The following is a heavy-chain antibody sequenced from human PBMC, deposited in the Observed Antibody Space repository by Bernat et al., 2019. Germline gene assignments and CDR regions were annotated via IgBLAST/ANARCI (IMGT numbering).Heavy chain of an antibody. CDR1: GFTFSSYG. CDR3: AGAPISPATPHFDY. Sequence: QVQLVESGGGVVQPGRSLRLSCAASGFTFSSYGMHWVRQAPGKGLEWVAVISYDGSNKYYADSVKGRFTISRDNSKNTLYLPTNSLGAEDTAVYYCAGAPISPATPHFDYWGQGTLVTVSS. V-gene: IGHV3-30*03. CDR2: ISYDGSNK. J-gene: IGHJ4*02.